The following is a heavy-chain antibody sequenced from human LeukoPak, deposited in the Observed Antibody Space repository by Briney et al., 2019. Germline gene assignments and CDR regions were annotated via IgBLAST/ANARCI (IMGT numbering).Heavy chain of an antibody. CDR2: IRYDGSNK. V-gene: IGHV3-30*02. Sequence: GGSLRLSCAASGFIFSTYGMHWVRQAPGKGLEWVAFIRYDGSNKYYADSVKGRFTISRANAKNSLYLQMNSLRAEDTAVYYCARDAGGVYAQFDYWGQGTLVTVSS. D-gene: IGHD2-8*01. CDR3: ARDAGGVYAQFDY. J-gene: IGHJ4*02. CDR1: GFIFSTYG.